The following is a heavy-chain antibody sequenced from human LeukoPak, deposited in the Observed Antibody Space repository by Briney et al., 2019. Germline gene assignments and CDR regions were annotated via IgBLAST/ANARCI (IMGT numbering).Heavy chain of an antibody. Sequence: GESLKISCKGSGYSFTSYWIGWGRQMPGKGLEGMGIIYPGDSDTRYNPSFQGQVTISADKSISTAYLQRSSLKASDTAMYYCARHPAYCGGDCYFDYWGQGTLVIVSS. CDR2: IYPGDSDT. CDR1: GYSFTSYW. D-gene: IGHD2-21*02. V-gene: IGHV5-51*01. J-gene: IGHJ4*02. CDR3: ARHPAYCGGDCYFDY.